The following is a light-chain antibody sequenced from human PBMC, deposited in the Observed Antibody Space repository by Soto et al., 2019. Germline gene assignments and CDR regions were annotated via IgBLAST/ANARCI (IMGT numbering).Light chain of an antibody. CDR2: GAS. Sequence: DIQMTQSPSTLSASVGDRVTITCRASQSISSWLAWYQQKPGKAPKLLIHGASSLESGVPSRFSGTGSGTEFTLTISSLQPDDFSTYYCQQYDTFSTFGQGTKVEIK. CDR1: QSISSW. CDR3: QQYDTFST. J-gene: IGKJ1*01. V-gene: IGKV1-5*01.